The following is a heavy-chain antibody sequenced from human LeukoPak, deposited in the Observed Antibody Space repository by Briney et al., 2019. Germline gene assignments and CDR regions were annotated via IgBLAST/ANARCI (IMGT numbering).Heavy chain of an antibody. CDR3: AREWGGDYFDY. CDR1: GFTFSSYA. J-gene: IGHJ4*02. Sequence: PGRSLRLSCAASGFTFSSYAMHWVRQAPGKGLEWVAVISYDGSNKYYADSVKGRFTISGDNSKNTLYLQMNSLRAEDTAVYYCAREWGGDYFDYWGQGTLVTVSS. D-gene: IGHD3-16*01. V-gene: IGHV3-30-3*01. CDR2: ISYDGSNK.